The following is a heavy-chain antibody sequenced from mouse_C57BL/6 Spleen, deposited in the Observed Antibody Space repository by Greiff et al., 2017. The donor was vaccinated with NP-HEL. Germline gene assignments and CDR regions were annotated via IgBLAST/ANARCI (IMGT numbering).Heavy chain of an antibody. CDR2: ISSGGSYT. CDR1: GFTFSSYG. D-gene: IGHD2-12*01. V-gene: IGHV5-6*01. CDR3: ARSTIKFDY. J-gene: IGHJ2*01. Sequence: EVKLVESGGDLVKPGGSLKLSCAASGFTFSSYGMSWVRQTPDKRLEWVATISSGGSYTYYPDSVKGRFTISRDNAKNTLYLQMSSLKSEDTAMYYCARSTIKFDYWGQGTTLTVSS.